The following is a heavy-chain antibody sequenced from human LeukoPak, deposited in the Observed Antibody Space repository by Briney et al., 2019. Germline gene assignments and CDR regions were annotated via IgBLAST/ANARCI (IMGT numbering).Heavy chain of an antibody. CDR3: AKDLYSYGYGGFDY. Sequence: GGSLRLSCAASGFTFSSYAMSWVRQAPGKGLEWVSAIRGGGDRTHYADSVKGRFTIPRDNSKNTLYLQMNSLRAEDTAVYYCAKDLYSYGYGGFDYWGQRTLVTVSS. D-gene: IGHD5-18*01. J-gene: IGHJ4*02. V-gene: IGHV3-23*01. CDR2: IRGGGDRT. CDR1: GFTFSSYA.